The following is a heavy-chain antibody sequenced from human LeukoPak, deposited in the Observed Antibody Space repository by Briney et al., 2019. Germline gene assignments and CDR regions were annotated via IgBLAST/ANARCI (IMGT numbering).Heavy chain of an antibody. CDR1: GDSISTSSYY. V-gene: IGHV4-39*01. Sequence: SETLSLTCSVSGDSISTSSYYWGWIRQPPGKGLEWIGTIYYSGSTYYNPSLTSRVTISVDTSENQFSLKLSSVTAADTAVYYCARHKDYYYSYMDVWGKGTTVTISS. J-gene: IGHJ6*03. CDR2: IYYSGST. CDR3: ARHKDYYYSYMDV.